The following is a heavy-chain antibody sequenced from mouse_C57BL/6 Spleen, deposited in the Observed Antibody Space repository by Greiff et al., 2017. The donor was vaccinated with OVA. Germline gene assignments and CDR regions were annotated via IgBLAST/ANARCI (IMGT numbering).Heavy chain of an antibody. J-gene: IGHJ3*01. CDR3: ARSHYYGISCGAY. CDR2: INPNNGGT. CDR1: GYTFTDYY. V-gene: IGHV1-26*01. D-gene: IGHD1-1*01. Sequence: VQLQQSGPELVKPGASVKISCKASGYTFTDYYMNWVKQSHGKSLEWIGDINPNNGGTSYNQKFKGKATLTVDKSSSTAYMELRSLTSEDSAVYYCARSHYYGISCGAYWGQGTLVTVSA.